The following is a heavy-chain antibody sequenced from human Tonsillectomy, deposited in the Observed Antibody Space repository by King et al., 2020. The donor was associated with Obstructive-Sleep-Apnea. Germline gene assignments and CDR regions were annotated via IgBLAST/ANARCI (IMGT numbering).Heavy chain of an antibody. V-gene: IGHV3-7*01. CDR1: GFTFSSYW. D-gene: IGHD5-18*01. CDR2: IKQDGSEK. Sequence: VQLVESGGGLVQPGGSLRLSCAASGFTFSSYWMSWVRQAPGKGLEWVANIKQDGSEKYYVDSVKGRFTISRDNAKNSLYLQMNSLIAEDTAVYYCARRAYGYGYLFDYWGQGTLVTVSS. J-gene: IGHJ4*02. CDR3: ARRAYGYGYLFDY.